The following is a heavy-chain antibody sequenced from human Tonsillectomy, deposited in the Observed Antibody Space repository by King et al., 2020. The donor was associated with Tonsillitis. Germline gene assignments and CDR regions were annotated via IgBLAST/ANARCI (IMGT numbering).Heavy chain of an antibody. D-gene: IGHD5-12*01. CDR2: IWFDGSET. J-gene: IGHJ4*02. Sequence: VQLVESGGGVVQPGRSLRLSCAASGFTFSSYGVHWVRQAPGKGLEWVAVIWFDGSETYYADSMKGRFTISRDNSKNTLYLQMNSLRAEDPAVYYCARDRSGMGGYVSSLDSWGQGTLVTVSS. CDR3: ARDRSGMGGYVSSLDS. CDR1: GFTFSSYG. V-gene: IGHV3-33*01.